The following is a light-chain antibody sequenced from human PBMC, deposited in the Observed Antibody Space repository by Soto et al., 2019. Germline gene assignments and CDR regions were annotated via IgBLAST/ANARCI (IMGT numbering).Light chain of an antibody. Sequence: DIQMTQSPSSLSASVGDRVTITCRASQGISDYLAWYQQKPGQVPVLLIHAAVILQSGVPSRFSGSRSGADFTLTISSLQPEDVATYYCQQYRKAPCTFGQGTKLEIK. CDR1: QGISDY. CDR3: QQYRKAPCT. CDR2: AAV. J-gene: IGKJ2*02. V-gene: IGKV1-27*01.